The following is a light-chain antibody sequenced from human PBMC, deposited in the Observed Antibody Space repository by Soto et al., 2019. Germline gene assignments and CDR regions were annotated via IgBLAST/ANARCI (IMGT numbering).Light chain of an antibody. Sequence: EIVLTQSPGTLSLSPGERATLSCRASQSVSSSYLAWYQQKPGQAPRLLIFGASNRATGIPDRFTGSGSGTDFTLTISRLEPEDFAVYSCHQYGISPLTFGGGTKVEV. J-gene: IGKJ4*01. V-gene: IGKV3-20*01. CDR3: HQYGISPLT. CDR2: GAS. CDR1: QSVSSSY.